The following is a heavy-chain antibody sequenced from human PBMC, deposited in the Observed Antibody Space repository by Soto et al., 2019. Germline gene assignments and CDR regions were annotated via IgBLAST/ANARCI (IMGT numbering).Heavy chain of an antibody. D-gene: IGHD3-3*01. V-gene: IGHV2-5*02. J-gene: IGHJ4*02. Sequence: QITLNESGPTVVRPTETLTLTCRFSGFSLTTSGVGVGWIRQSPGKAPEWLALIYWDDDKRYSASLKSRLTITKDTXXXXXXXXXXXXXXXXXXXXXXAHRVLRTVFGLVTTTAIFFDFWGPGTPVAVSS. CDR1: GFSLTTSGVG. CDR2: IYWDDDK. CDR3: AHRVLRTVFGLVTTTAIFFDF.